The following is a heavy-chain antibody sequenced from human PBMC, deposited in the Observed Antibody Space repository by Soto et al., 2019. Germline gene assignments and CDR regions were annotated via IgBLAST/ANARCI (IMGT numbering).Heavy chain of an antibody. CDR3: ARRVHTPHLYYYGMDV. CDR2: IYYSGST. J-gene: IGHJ6*02. V-gene: IGHV4-39*01. D-gene: IGHD1-1*01. CDR1: GGSISSSSYY. Sequence: QLQLQESGPGLVKPSETPSLTCTVSGGSISSSSYYWGWIRQPPGKGLEWIGSIYYSGSTYYNPSLKSRVTISVDTSKNQFSLKLSSVTAADTAVYYCARRVHTPHLYYYGMDVWGQGTTVTVSS.